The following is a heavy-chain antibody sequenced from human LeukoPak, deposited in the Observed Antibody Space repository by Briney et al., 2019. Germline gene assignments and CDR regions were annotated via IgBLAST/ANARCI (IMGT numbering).Heavy chain of an antibody. CDR1: GGSISSGGYS. J-gene: IGHJ4*02. D-gene: IGHD5-24*01. CDR3: AKMSTAEVCFDY. Sequence: PSDTLSLTCTVSGGSISSGGYSWSWIRQPPGKGLEWIGYISYSGSTYYNPSLKSRVTMSLDTSKNQFSLKLSSVTAADTAVYYCAKMSTAEVCFDYWGQGTLVTVSS. V-gene: IGHV4-30-4*07. CDR2: ISYSGST.